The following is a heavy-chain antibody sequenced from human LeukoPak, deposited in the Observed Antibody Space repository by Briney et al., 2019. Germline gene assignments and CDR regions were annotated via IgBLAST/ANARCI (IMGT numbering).Heavy chain of an antibody. CDR2: ISYDGSNK. Sequence: GRSLRLSWAASGFTFSSYAMHWVRQAPGKGLEWVAVISYDGSNKYYADSVKGRFTISRDNSKNTLYLQMNSLRAEDTAVYYCARDGDGGSGPYAYWGQGTLVTVSS. CDR3: ARDGDGGSGPYAY. V-gene: IGHV3-30*04. D-gene: IGHD3-10*01. J-gene: IGHJ4*02. CDR1: GFTFSSYA.